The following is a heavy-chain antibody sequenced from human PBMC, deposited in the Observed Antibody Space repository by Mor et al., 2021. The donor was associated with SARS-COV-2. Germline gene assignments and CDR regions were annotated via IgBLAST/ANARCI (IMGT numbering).Heavy chain of an antibody. V-gene: IGHV1-46*01. J-gene: IGHJ4*02. CDR3: VREMGTTYYVDY. D-gene: IGHD1-26*01. Sequence: AQKFQGRVTMTKDTSTSTVYMELSSLRSEDTAVYYCVREMGTTYYVDYWGQGTLVTVSS.